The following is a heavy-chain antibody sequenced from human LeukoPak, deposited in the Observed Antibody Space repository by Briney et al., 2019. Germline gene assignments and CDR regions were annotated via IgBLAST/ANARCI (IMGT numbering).Heavy chain of an antibody. CDR3: AKEWSVVAGPVDY. CDR2: ISSSTSTI. V-gene: IGHV3-48*01. Sequence: GGSLRLSCAASGFTFSTYGMNWVRQAPGKGLEWVSYISSSTSTIYYADSVKGRFTISRDNAKNSLYLQMNSLRAEDTAVYYCAKEWSVVAGPVDYWGQGTLVTVSS. CDR1: GFTFSTYG. J-gene: IGHJ4*02. D-gene: IGHD6-19*01.